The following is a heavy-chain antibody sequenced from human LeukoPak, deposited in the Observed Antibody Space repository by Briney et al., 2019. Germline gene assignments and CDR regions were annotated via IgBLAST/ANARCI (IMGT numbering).Heavy chain of an antibody. J-gene: IGHJ3*02. Sequence: SETLSLTCGVSGYSISTGYYGGWIRQPPGKGLEWIGSIYHSGSTYYNPSVKSRVTISVDTSKNQFCLRLRSVPAADTPLYYCARWDSGEWFHDAFDIWGQGTRVTVSS. V-gene: IGHV4-38-2*01. CDR2: IYHSGST. CDR1: GYSISTGYY. D-gene: IGHD3-3*01. CDR3: ARWDSGEWFHDAFDI.